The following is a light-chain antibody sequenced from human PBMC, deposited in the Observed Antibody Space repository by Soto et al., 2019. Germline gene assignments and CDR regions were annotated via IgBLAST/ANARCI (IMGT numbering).Light chain of an antibody. CDR3: HVWDSLTNHVV. Sequence: SYELTQPPSVAVAPGTTASISCEGNDSGRKSVHWCQKKSGQAPVLVIHSDNDRPSGIPDRFSGYNYGNTATVAISSVEAGDEAVYYFHVWDSLTNHVVFGGGTKLTVL. CDR1: DSGRKS. V-gene: IGLV3-21*04. CDR2: SDN. J-gene: IGLJ2*01.